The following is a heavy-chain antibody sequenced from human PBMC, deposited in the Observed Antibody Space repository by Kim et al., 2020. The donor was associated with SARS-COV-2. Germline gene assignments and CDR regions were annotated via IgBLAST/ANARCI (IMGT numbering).Heavy chain of an antibody. D-gene: IGHD5-12*01. CDR1: GFIFTSYW. V-gene: IGHV3-7*01. Sequence: GGSLRLSCAASGFIFTSYWMSWVRQAPGKGLEWVANIKQDGSEKYYVDSVRGRFTISRDNAKNSLYLQMNSLRAEDTAVYYCARAQGRLRDYWGQGTLVTVSS. J-gene: IGHJ4*02. CDR2: IKQDGSEK. CDR3: ARAQGRLRDY.